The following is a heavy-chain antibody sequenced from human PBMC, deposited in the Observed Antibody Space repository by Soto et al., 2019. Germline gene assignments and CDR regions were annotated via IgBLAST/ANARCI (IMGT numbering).Heavy chain of an antibody. D-gene: IGHD3-3*01. V-gene: IGHV4-31*03. CDR2: IFYTGVT. CDR3: AGHYDDSRYGLDV. CDR1: GGSISSVGYY. Sequence: QVQLQESGPRMVKPSQTLSLTCTVSGGSISSVGYYWSWIRQHPGKGLEWIGYIFYTGVTYYNPSHKSRVTISVDTSKNQFTLKLGSLPAADTAIYYCAGHYDDSRYGLDVWGRGTTVTASS. J-gene: IGHJ6*02.